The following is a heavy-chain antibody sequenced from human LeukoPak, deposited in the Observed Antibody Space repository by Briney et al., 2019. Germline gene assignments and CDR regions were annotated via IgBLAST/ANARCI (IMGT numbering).Heavy chain of an antibody. CDR2: LYHSGTT. CDR1: GGSISSYY. D-gene: IGHD5-24*01. J-gene: IGHJ2*01. Sequence: SETLSLTCTVSGGSISSYYWSWIRQPPGKGLEWIGYLYHSGTTNYNPSLKSRVTISVDTSKSEFSLKLTSVTAADTAVYYCARLGYNDYVARYFDLWGRGTLVTVSS. V-gene: IGHV4-59*08. CDR3: ARLGYNDYVARYFDL.